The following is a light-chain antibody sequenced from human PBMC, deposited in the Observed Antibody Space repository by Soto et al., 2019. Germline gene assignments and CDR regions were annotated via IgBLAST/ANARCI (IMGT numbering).Light chain of an antibody. J-gene: IGLJ2*01. V-gene: IGLV2-14*01. CDR2: DVS. CDR1: SSDVGGYNY. Sequence: QSALTQPASVSGSPGQSITISCTGTSSDVGGYNYVSWYQQHPGKAPKLMIYDVSNRPSGVSNRFSGSKSGNTASLTISGLQAEDEADYSCSSYTSSSLVFGGGTQLTVL. CDR3: SSYTSSSLV.